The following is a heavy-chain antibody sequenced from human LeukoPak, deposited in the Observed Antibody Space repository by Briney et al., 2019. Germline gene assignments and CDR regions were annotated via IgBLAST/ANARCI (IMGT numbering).Heavy chain of an antibody. CDR1: GGSISSSSYY. CDR3: AREFLFARGYYDILTGYYDY. CDR2: IYYSGST. V-gene: IGHV4-39*07. Sequence: PSETLSLTCTVSGGSISSSSYYWGWIRQPPGKGLEWIGSIYYSGSTYYNPSLKSRVTISVDTSKNQFSLKLSSVTAADTAVYYCAREFLFARGYYDILTGYYDYWGQGTLVTVSS. J-gene: IGHJ4*02. D-gene: IGHD3-9*01.